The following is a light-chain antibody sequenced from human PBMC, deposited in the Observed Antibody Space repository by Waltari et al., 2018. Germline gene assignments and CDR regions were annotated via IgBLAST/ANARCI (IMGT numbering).Light chain of an antibody. V-gene: IGKV3-20*01. J-gene: IGKJ1*01. CDR3: HQHDRSPES. CDR2: GAS. CDR1: QSVDSNY. Sequence: EIVLTQSPGTLSLSPGERATLSCRASQSVDSNYLAWHQQKPGQAPRLLIYGASNRATSIPDRFSGSGSGTDFTLTISRLEPEDFAVYYCHQHDRSPESFVQGTKVEMK.